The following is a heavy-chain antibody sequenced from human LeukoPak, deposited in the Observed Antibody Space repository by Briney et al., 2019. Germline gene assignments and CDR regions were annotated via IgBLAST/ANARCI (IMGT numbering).Heavy chain of an antibody. CDR2: INPNSGGT. CDR1: GYTFTGYY. V-gene: IGHV1-2*02. Sequence: ASVKVSCKASGYTFTGYYMHWVRQAPGQGLEWMGWINPNSGGTNYAQQFQGRVTMTRDTSISSAYMELSSLRSDDTAVYYCARGNIAVAGTTTFDYWGQGTLVTVSS. J-gene: IGHJ4*02. D-gene: IGHD6-19*01. CDR3: ARGNIAVAGTTTFDY.